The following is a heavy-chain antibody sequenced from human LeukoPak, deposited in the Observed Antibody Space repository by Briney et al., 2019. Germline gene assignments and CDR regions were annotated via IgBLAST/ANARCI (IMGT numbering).Heavy chain of an antibody. J-gene: IGHJ5*01. Sequence: SQTLSLTCAISGDTVSSTSGAWNWIRQSPSRGLEWLGRTYYRSKWFNDYAISVKSRVTFNPDTSKNQVSLQLNSVIHEDTAVYYCARERIDSFDSWGQGTLVTVSS. V-gene: IGHV6-1*01. CDR3: ARERIDSFDS. CDR1: GDTVSSTSGA. D-gene: IGHD3-16*02. CDR2: TYYRSKWFN.